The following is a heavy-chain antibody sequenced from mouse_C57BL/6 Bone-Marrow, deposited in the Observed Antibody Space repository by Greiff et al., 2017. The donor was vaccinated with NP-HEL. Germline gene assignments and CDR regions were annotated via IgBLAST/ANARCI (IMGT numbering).Heavy chain of an antibody. CDR3: AIITTVVAEAY. D-gene: IGHD1-1*01. J-gene: IGHJ3*01. CDR1: GYTFTSYW. CDR2: IHPKSGST. V-gene: IGHV1-64*01. Sequence: QVQLQQPGAELVKPGASVKLSCKASGYTFTSYWMHWVKQRPGQGLEWIGMIHPKSGSTNYNEKFKSKATLTVDKSSSTAYMQLSSLTSEDSAVYYCAIITTVVAEAYWGQGTLVTVSA.